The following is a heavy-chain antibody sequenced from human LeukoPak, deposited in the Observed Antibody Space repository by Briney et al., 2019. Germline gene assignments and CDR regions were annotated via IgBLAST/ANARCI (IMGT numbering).Heavy chain of an antibody. CDR2: VSSSSSYI. CDR1: GFTFSSYS. Sequence: GGSLRLSCAPSGFTFSSYSMNWVRQAPGKGLEWVSSVSSSSSYIYYADSVKGRFTISRDNAKNSLYLQMNSLRAEDTAVYYCARGHCSGGSCETDYWGQGTLVTVSS. V-gene: IGHV3-21*01. J-gene: IGHJ4*02. CDR3: ARGHCSGGSCETDY. D-gene: IGHD2-15*01.